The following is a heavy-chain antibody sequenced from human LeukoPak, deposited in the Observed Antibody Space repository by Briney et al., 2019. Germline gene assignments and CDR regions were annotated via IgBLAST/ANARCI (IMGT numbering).Heavy chain of an antibody. V-gene: IGHV4-59*02. CDR3: ARGNYYDSSGYYFGYFDY. J-gene: IGHJ4*02. CDR2: IYYSGST. D-gene: IGHD3-22*01. CDR1: GGSVSSYY. Sequence: PSETLSLTCTVSGGSVSSYYWSWIRQPPGKGLEWIGYIYYSGSTNYNPSLKSRVTISVDTSKNQFSLKLSSVTAADTAVYYCARGNYYDSSGYYFGYFDYWGQGTLVTVSS.